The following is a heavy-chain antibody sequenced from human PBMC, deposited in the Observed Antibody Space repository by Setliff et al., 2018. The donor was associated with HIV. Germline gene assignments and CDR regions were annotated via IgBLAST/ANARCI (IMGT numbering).Heavy chain of an antibody. Sequence: PGGSLRLSCAASGFTFSYRWMTWVRQAPGKGLEWVANIKGDGSEKYYVDSVKGRFTISRDNAKNTVYLQMNSLRVDDTAIYYCAREGATTAGFDIWGHGTMVTVSS. CDR3: AREGATTAGFDI. CDR1: GFTFSYRW. D-gene: IGHD6-19*01. J-gene: IGHJ3*02. CDR2: IKGDGSEK. V-gene: IGHV3-7*01.